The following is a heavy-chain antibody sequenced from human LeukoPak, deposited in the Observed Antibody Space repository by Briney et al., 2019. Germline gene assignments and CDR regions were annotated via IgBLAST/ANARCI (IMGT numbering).Heavy chain of an antibody. J-gene: IGHJ3*02. CDR3: ASYDPVVPAAMAAFDI. D-gene: IGHD2-2*01. V-gene: IGHV4-39*07. CDR2: IYYSGST. Sequence: SETLSLTCTVSGGSISSSSYYWGWIRQPPGKGLEWIGSIYYSGSTYYNPSLKSRVTISVDTSKNQFSLKLSSVTAADTAVYYCASYDPVVPAAMAAFDIWGQGTMVTVSS. CDR1: GGSISSSSYY.